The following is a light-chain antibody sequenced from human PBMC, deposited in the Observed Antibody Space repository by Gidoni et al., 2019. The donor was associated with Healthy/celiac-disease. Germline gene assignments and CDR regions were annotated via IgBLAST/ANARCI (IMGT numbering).Light chain of an antibody. Sequence: QSALTQPASVSASPGQSITISCTGTSSDVGGYNYVSWYQQHPGKAPKLMIYDVSNRPSGVSKRFSGSKSGNTASLTISGLQAEDEADYYCSSYTSSSTRVFGGGTKLTVL. CDR2: DVS. V-gene: IGLV2-14*01. CDR1: SSDVGGYNY. J-gene: IGLJ2*01. CDR3: SSYTSSSTRV.